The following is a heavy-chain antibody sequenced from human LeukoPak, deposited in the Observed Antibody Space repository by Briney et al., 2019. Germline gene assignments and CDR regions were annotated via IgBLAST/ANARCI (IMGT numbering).Heavy chain of an antibody. V-gene: IGHV3-48*03. J-gene: IGHJ6*02. CDR2: ISSSGSTI. CDR3: ARDSSPRGMDV. Sequence: GGSLRLSCAASGFTFSRYEVIWVRQARGGGVVWVSYISSSGSTIYYADSVKGRFTISRDNAKNSLYLQMNSLRAEDTAVYYCARDSSPRGMDVWGQGTTVTVSS. CDR1: GFTFSRYE.